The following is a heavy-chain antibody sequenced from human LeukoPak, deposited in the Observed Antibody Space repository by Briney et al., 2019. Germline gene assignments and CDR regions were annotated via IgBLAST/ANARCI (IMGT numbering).Heavy chain of an antibody. Sequence: SLSLTCKASGYTFTGYYMDWVRQAPGQGLEWIGCINPNSGGTNYAEQFQGRVTMTRDTSIRTAYMVLSRLRSDDTAVYYSARVVVENDSRGYYYGYWGQGTLVTVSS. D-gene: IGHD3-22*01. CDR2: INPNSGGT. V-gene: IGHV1-2*02. CDR3: ARVVVENDSRGYYYGY. CDR1: GYTFTGYY. J-gene: IGHJ4*02.